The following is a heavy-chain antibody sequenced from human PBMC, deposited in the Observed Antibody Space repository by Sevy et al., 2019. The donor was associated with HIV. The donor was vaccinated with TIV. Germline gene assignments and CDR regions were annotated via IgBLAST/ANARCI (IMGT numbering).Heavy chain of an antibody. CDR3: AKGDTSTRYYYYGMDV. Sequence: GGSLRLSCAASEFTFSSYAMSWVRQAPGKGLEWVSSVSGSGRYTYYADSVEGRFTISRDNSKKTLYLQMNSLRAEDTALYYCAKGDTSTRYYYYGMDVWGQGTAVTVSS. CDR1: EFTFSSYA. J-gene: IGHJ6*02. CDR2: VSGSGRYT. D-gene: IGHD2-2*01. V-gene: IGHV3-23*01.